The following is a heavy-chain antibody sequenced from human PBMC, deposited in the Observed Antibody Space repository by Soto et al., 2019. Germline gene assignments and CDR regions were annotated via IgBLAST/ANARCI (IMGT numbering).Heavy chain of an antibody. CDR3: ARQLGQWLAFDY. V-gene: IGHV4-59*08. J-gene: IGHJ4*02. CDR1: GGSISSYY. CDR2: IYYSGST. Sequence: SETLSLTCTVSGGSISSYYWSWIRQPPGKGLEWIGNIYYSGSTYYNPSLKSRVTISVDTSKNQFSLKLSSVTAADTAVYYCARQLGQWLAFDYWGQGTLVTVSS. D-gene: IGHD6-19*01.